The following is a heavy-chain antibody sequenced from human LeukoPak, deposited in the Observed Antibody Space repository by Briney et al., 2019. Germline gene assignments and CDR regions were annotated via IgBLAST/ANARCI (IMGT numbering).Heavy chain of an antibody. V-gene: IGHV4-39*01. CDR3: ARVNTQGVPSP. Sequence: PSETLSLTCTVSGGSISSSDYYWGWIRQPPGKGLEWIASIYYSGTIHYNPSHQSRVTMSVDMSKNQFSLKLSSVTAADTAVYYCARVNTQGVPSPWGQGILVTVSS. J-gene: IGHJ5*02. CDR1: GGSISSSDYY. CDR2: IYYSGTI. D-gene: IGHD2-15*01.